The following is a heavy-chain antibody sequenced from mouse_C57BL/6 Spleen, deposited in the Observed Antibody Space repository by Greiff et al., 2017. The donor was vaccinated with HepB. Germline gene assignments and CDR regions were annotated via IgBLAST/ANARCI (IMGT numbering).Heavy chain of an antibody. V-gene: IGHV1-7*01. J-gene: IGHJ2*01. Sequence: VQLVESGAELAKPGASVKLSCKASGYTFTSYWMHWVKQRPGQGLEWIGYINPSSGYNKYNPKFKDKATLTADKSTITAYMQLSSLTYEDSAVYYCASETVESFDYWGQGTTLTVSS. D-gene: IGHD1-1*01. CDR2: INPSSGYN. CDR3: ASETVESFDY. CDR1: GYTFTSYW.